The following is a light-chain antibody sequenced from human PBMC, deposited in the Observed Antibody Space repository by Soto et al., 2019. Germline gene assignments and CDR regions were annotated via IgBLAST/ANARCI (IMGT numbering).Light chain of an antibody. CDR2: DAS. V-gene: IGKV3-11*01. J-gene: IGKJ1*01. Sequence: EIVFTQSLATLSLSPVESATLSCRAGQRVSSYLAWYQQKAGEAPRLLIDDASNRATGIPARFTSSGSGTDFTLPTPSLAPEAFAVYSCRQRSNWPRTFRQGTTVDI. CDR3: RQRSNWPRT. CDR1: QRVSSY.